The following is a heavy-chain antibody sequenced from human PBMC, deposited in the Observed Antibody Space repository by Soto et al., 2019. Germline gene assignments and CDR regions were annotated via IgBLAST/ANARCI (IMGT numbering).Heavy chain of an antibody. Sequence: QLQLQESGPGLVKPSETLSLTCSVSGGSVISNDYYWGWVRQSPGKGREWLTSMYHSGSTYYNPSLESRVTISVETSNKQYSLKLMSVTAADTAVYYCLRHPLGIDWFAPWGQGTLVTVSS. CDR2: MYHSGST. V-gene: IGHV4-39*01. J-gene: IGHJ5*02. D-gene: IGHD2-21*01. CDR3: LRHPLGIDWFAP. CDR1: GGSVISNDYY.